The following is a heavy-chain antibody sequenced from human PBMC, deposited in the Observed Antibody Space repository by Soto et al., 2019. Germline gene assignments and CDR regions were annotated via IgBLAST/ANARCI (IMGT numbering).Heavy chain of an antibody. CDR3: ACGDSRGPFDS. Sequence: QVQLQESGPGLVRPSETLSLTCTVSGGSISSYCWSWIRQPPGKGLEWIGYIYNSGSTNYNPSLKSRVTMSVDTSKNQFSLKLRSVTAADTAVYYCACGDSRGPFDSWGQGTLVTVSS. CDR2: IYNSGST. J-gene: IGHJ4*02. CDR1: GGSISSYC. V-gene: IGHV4-59*01. D-gene: IGHD4-17*01.